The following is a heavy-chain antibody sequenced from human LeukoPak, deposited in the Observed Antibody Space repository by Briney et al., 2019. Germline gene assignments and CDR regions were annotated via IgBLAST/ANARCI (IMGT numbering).Heavy chain of an antibody. CDR1: GGTFSSYA. CDR2: IIPIFGKA. CDR3: ARDPVITMVRGVMGDPDNWFDP. D-gene: IGHD3-10*01. J-gene: IGHJ5*02. Sequence: GASVKVSCKASGGTFSSYAISWVRQAPGQGLEWMGGIIPIFGKANYAQKFQGRVTITTDESTSTAYMELSSLRSEDTAVYYCARDPVITMVRGVMGDPDNWFDPWGQGTLVTVSS. V-gene: IGHV1-69*05.